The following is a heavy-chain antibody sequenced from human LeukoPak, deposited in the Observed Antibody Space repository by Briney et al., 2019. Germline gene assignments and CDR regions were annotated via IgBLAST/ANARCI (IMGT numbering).Heavy chain of an antibody. CDR2: IYTSGST. Sequence: PSETLSLTCTVSGGSISSYYWSWTRQPAGKGLEWIGRIYTSGSTNYNPSLKSRVTMSVDTSKNQFSLKLSSVTAADTAVYYCARDGYSSSWYLRDAFDIWGQGTMVTVSS. CDR1: GGSISSYY. CDR3: ARDGYSSSWYLRDAFDI. D-gene: IGHD6-13*01. V-gene: IGHV4-4*07. J-gene: IGHJ3*02.